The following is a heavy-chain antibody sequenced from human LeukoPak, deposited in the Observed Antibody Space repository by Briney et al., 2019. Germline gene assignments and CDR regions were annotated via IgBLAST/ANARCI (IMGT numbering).Heavy chain of an antibody. CDR3: VTVQFARTMSFDY. Sequence: GGSLRLSCAASGFTFSDAWMSWVRQAPGEGLEWVGRIRSNIDGGTTDYAAPVKGRFTISRDDSKDNLYLQMNSLKTEDTAVYYCVTVQFARTMSFDYWGQGTLVTVSS. CDR2: IRSNIDGGTT. V-gene: IGHV3-15*01. CDR1: GFTFSDAW. D-gene: IGHD3-10*01. J-gene: IGHJ4*02.